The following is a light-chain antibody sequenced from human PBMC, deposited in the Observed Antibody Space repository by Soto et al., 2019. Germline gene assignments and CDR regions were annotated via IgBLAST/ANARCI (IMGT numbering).Light chain of an antibody. J-gene: IGKJ1*01. CDR2: GAS. CDR1: QSVDTF. V-gene: IGKV3-20*01. Sequence: DIVLTQSPGTLSLSPGERATLSCRASQSVDTFLVWYQQKPGQAPRLLIFGASSRATGIPDRFRGSGSGTDFTLTISGLEPEDFAVYYCQQYANSPPWTFGQGTKVEIK. CDR3: QQYANSPPWT.